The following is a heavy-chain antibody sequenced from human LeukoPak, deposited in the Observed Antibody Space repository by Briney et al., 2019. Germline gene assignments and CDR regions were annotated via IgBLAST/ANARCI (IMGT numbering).Heavy chain of an antibody. CDR3: ARSYSFDY. D-gene: IGHD2-21*01. Sequence: GGSLRLSCAASGFTFSSYAMNWVRQAPGKGLEWFSYIRSTSSTIYHADSVKGRYTISRDNAKNSLYLQMNSLRDEDTAVYYCARSYSFDYWGQGTLVTVSS. CDR2: IRSTSSTI. V-gene: IGHV3-48*02. CDR1: GFTFSSYA. J-gene: IGHJ4*02.